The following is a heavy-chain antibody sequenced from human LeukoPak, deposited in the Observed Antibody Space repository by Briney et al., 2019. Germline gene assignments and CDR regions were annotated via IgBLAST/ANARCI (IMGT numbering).Heavy chain of an antibody. D-gene: IGHD6-13*01. J-gene: IGHJ4*02. Sequence: PSETLSLTCTVSGGSNSSSSYYWGWIRQPPGKGLEWIGSLYYSGSTYYNPSLKSRVTISVDTSKNQFSLKLSSVTAADTAVYYCARLLSSSWSPSFDYWGQGTLVTVSS. CDR1: GGSNSSSSYY. CDR3: ARLLSSSWSPSFDY. CDR2: LYYSGST. V-gene: IGHV4-39*01.